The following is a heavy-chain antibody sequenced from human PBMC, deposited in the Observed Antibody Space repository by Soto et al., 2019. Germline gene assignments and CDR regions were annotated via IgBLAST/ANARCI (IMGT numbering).Heavy chain of an antibody. V-gene: IGHV4-34*01. CDR1: GGCFSGYI. CDR3: ARQSYDSSDYFDY. D-gene: IGHD3-22*01. J-gene: IGHJ4*02. Sequence: TSETQCLTWDVYGGCFSGYISTWIRQTPGKGLQWIGRINHSGSANYNPSLNSRVTISVHTSRIHFSLKLSSVTAADTAVYYCARQSYDSSDYFDYWGQGTLVTVSS. CDR2: INHSGSA.